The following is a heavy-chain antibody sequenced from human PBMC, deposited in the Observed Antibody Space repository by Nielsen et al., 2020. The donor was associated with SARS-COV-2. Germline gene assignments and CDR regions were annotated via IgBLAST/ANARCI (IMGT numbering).Heavy chain of an antibody. CDR2: ISSSSSYI. Sequence: GGSLRLSCAASGFTFSSYSMNWVRQAPGKGLEWVSSISSSSSYIYYADSVKGRFTISRDNAKNSLYLQMNSLRAEDTAVYYCARDIGRNKYYYYYYMDVWGKGTTVTVSS. CDR1: GFTFSSYS. D-gene: IGHD1-26*01. J-gene: IGHJ6*03. V-gene: IGHV3-21*01. CDR3: ARDIGRNKYYYYYYMDV.